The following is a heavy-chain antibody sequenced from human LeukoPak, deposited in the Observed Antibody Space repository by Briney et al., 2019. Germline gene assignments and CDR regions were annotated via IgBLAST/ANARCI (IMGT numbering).Heavy chain of an antibody. CDR2: IYNSGST. CDR1: GGSISSSSYY. CDR3: ARHIDYDSSGYYYVPYYYYYYGMDV. J-gene: IGHJ6*02. V-gene: IGHV4-39*01. Sequence: PSETLSLTSTVSGGSISSSSYYWGWIRQPPGKVLEWIGSIYNSGSTYYNPSLKSRVTISVDTSKNQFSLKLSSVTAADTAVYYCARHIDYDSSGYYYVPYYYYYYGMDVWGQGTTVTVSS. D-gene: IGHD3-22*01.